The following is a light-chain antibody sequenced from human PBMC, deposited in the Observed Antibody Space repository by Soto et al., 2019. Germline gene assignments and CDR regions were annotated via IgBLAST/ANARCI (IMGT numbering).Light chain of an antibody. Sequence: DIQMTQSPSSLSASVGDRVTITCRASQGISNYLAWYQQKPGKVPELLIYAASTLQPGVSSRFSGNGSETDSTLTINSLQPGDAATYYCQKCDSAPWTFGPGTKVDIK. J-gene: IGKJ1*01. CDR3: QKCDSAPWT. V-gene: IGKV1-27*01. CDR2: AAS. CDR1: QGISNY.